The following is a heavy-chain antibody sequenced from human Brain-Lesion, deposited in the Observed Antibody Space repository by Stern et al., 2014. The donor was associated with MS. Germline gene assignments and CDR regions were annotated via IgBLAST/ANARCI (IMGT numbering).Heavy chain of an antibody. CDR1: GGSISSGGYY. Sequence: VQLVESGPGLVKPSQTLSLSCTVSGGSISSGGYYWSWIRQPAGKGLEWIGRIFNSGSTSYNPSLKSRVTLSIETSKNPFSLRLNSMTAADTAVYYCARGRVVPGFQYYATDVWGQGTTVIVSS. V-gene: IGHV4-61*02. D-gene: IGHD2-2*01. J-gene: IGHJ6*02. CDR3: ARGRVVPGFQYYATDV. CDR2: IFNSGST.